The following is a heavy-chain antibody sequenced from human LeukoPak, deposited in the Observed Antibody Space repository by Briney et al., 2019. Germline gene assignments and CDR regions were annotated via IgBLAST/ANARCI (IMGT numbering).Heavy chain of an antibody. CDR1: GFTFNDAY. D-gene: IGHD6-13*01. CDR3: TTDAGYTSRWYNY. J-gene: IGHJ4*02. Sequence: GGSLRLSCAASGFTFNDAYMSWVRQAPGEGLEWVGRIKARTDGGTIDYAAPVKGRFTISRDDSKNTLYLQMNSLKIEDTAVYYCTTDAGYTSRWYNYWGQGTLVTVSS. V-gene: IGHV3-15*01. CDR2: IKARTDGGTI.